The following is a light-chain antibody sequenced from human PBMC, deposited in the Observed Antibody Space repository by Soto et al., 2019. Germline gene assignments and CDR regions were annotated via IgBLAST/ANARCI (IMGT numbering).Light chain of an antibody. CDR2: EVT. CDR1: SSDLGNYDL. CDR3: CSYVGSSNVV. Sequence: QSALTQPASVSGSPGQSITISCTGTSSDLGNYDLVSWYQQRPGKAPKLMIYEVTKRPSGVFNRFSGSKSGNTASLTISGLQAEDEADYYCCSYVGSSNVVFGGGTQLTVL. V-gene: IGLV2-23*02. J-gene: IGLJ2*01.